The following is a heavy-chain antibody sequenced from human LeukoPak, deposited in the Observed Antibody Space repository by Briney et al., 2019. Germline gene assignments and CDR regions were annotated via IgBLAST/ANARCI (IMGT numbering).Heavy chain of an antibody. J-gene: IGHJ3*02. CDR2: IYYSGST. D-gene: IGHD3-22*01. CDR1: GGSSSSGVTS. Sequence: PSQTLSFTCIVPGGSSSSGVTSWSWSRQPPGRGLGGFGKIYYSGSTYYNPSLKSRVTISVDTSKNQFSLKLSSVTAADTAVYYCARERPYYYDSSGYSTAAFDIWGQGTMVTVSS. CDR3: ARERPYYYDSSGYSTAAFDI. V-gene: IGHV4-30-4*01.